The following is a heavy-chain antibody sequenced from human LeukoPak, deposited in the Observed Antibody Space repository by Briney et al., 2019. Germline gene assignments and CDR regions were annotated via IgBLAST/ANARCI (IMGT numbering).Heavy chain of an antibody. CDR2: ISSSSGNI. CDR3: ARVGRSGWTVDY. V-gene: IGHV3-48*04. D-gene: IGHD6-19*01. J-gene: IGHJ4*02. Sequence: PGGSLRLSCAASGFDFSTYSIDWVRQAPGKGLEWVSYISSSSGNIYHADSVKGRFTISRDNAKNSLHLQINSLRAEDTAVYYCARVGRSGWTVDYSGQGTLVTVSS. CDR1: GFDFSTYS.